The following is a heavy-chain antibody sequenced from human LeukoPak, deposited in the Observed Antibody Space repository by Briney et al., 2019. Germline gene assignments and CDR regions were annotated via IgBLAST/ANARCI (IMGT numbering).Heavy chain of an antibody. Sequence: SGGSLRLSCAASGFTFSRYGMHWVRQAPGKGLGWVAVISYDGSNKYYADSVKGRFTISRDNYKNTLYLQMNSLRAEDTALYYCAKSGYSYGSYFYYMDVWGKGTTVTISS. CDR3: AKSGYSYGSYFYYMDV. CDR1: GFTFSRYG. CDR2: ISYDGSNK. J-gene: IGHJ6*03. D-gene: IGHD5-18*01. V-gene: IGHV3-30*18.